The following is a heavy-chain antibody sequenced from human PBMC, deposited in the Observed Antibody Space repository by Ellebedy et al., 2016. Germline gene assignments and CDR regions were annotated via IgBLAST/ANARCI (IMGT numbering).Heavy chain of an antibody. CDR1: GGSISSYY. D-gene: IGHD6-13*01. V-gene: IGHV4-59*08. J-gene: IGHJ4*02. CDR2: IYYSGST. Sequence: SETLSLTXTVSGGSISSYYWGWIRQPPGKGLEWIGSIYYSGSTNYNPSLKSRVTISVDTSKNQFSLKLSSVTAADTAVYYCAVAAAGTGGTFDYWGQGTLVTVSS. CDR3: AVAAAGTGGTFDY.